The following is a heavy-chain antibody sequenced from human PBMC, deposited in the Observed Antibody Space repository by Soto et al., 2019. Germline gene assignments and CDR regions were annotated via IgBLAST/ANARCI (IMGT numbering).Heavy chain of an antibody. Sequence: QVQLVQSGAEVQKTGASVKVCCKASGYNFTTYGINWVRQAPGQGLERMGWFSAYNGNTKYAQKFQCRGTITTDASTSTAYMELMSLRSDDTAIYYCSRDQIAVRPGGFDPWGQGTLVTVSS. CDR1: GYNFTTYG. V-gene: IGHV1-18*01. CDR3: SRDQIAVRPGGFDP. J-gene: IGHJ5*02. D-gene: IGHD6-6*01. CDR2: FSAYNGNT.